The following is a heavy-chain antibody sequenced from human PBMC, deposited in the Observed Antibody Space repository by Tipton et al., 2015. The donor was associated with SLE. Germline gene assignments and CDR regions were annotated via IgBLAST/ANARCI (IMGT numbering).Heavy chain of an antibody. D-gene: IGHD2-21*01. CDR1: GYTFSTYD. CDR2: MNPNSGDT. V-gene: IGHV1-8*01. CDR3: ARGYFGGYSDAFAV. J-gene: IGHJ3*01. Sequence: QLVQSGAEVKKPGASVKVSCKASGYTFSTYDINWVRQATGQGLEWMGWMNPNSGDTGYAQQFQGRVTMTRSTSISTAYLELTSLGSEDSAVSFCARGYFGGYSDAFAVWGQGTMVSVS.